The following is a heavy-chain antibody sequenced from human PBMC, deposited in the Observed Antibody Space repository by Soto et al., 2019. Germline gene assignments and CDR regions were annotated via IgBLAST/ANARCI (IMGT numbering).Heavy chain of an antibody. CDR1: GFTFSSYD. J-gene: IGHJ6*03. D-gene: IGHD3-16*01. CDR2: IGTAGDT. V-gene: IGHV3-13*01. CDR3: ARGLRGPGYYYYYMDV. Sequence: GGSLRLSCAASGFTFSSYDMHWVRQATGKGLEWVSAIGTAGDTYYPGSVKGRFTIPRENAKNSLYLQMNSLRAGDTAVYYCARGLRGPGYYYYYMDVWGKGTTVTVSS.